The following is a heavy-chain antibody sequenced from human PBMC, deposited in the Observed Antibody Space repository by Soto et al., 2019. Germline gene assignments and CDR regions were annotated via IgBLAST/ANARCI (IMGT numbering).Heavy chain of an antibody. CDR2: ISSSSSTI. V-gene: IGHV3-48*01. J-gene: IGHJ3*02. CDR3: ARDSVVVPAAIRPGDAFDI. CDR1: GFTFSSYS. D-gene: IGHD2-2*01. Sequence: GESLKISCAASGFTFSSYSMHWVRQAPGKGLEWVSYISSSSSTIYYADSVKGRFTISRDNAKKPLYLQMSSLTAEDTAVYYCARDSVVVPAAIRPGDAFDIWGQGTMVTVSS.